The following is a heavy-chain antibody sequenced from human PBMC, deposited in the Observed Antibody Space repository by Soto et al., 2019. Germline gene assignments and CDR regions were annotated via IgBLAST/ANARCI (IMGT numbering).Heavy chain of an antibody. Sequence: GQSLKISCKGSGYSFTHYWIAWPRQVPGNGVEWMGVVYPADSDTGYSTHFQGQVTISADNSISTAYVTWSSLKVTDTARYYCAGPDSNGYYVSWGQ. J-gene: IGHJ5*02. V-gene: IGHV5-51*01. CDR2: VYPADSDT. D-gene: IGHD3-22*01. CDR3: AGPDSNGYYVS. CDR1: GYSFTHYW.